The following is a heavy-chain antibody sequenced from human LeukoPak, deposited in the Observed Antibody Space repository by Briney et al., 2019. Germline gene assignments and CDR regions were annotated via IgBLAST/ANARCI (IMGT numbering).Heavy chain of an antibody. CDR2: IYYNGDT. J-gene: IGHJ4*02. V-gene: IGHV4-39*07. CDR3: ARGEVVTYYYDDSESYQYYFES. D-gene: IGHD3-22*01. Sequence: SQTLSLTCNVSGGSISTSLHYWAWIRQSPGKGLEWIGSIYYNGDTYYSPSLRSRVTVSVDMSKNQFYLKLSSVTAADTALYYCARGEVVTYYYDDSESYQYYFESWGQGTLVTVSS. CDR1: GGSISTSLHY.